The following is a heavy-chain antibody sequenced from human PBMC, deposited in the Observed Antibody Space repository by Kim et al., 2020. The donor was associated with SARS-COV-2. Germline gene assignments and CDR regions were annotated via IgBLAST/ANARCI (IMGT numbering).Heavy chain of an antibody. Sequence: RYSPSFQGQVTISADKSISTAYLQWSSLKASDTAMYYCARALTPHWYFDLWGRGTLVTVSS. CDR3: ARALTPHWYFDL. V-gene: IGHV5-51*01. D-gene: IGHD7-27*01. J-gene: IGHJ2*01.